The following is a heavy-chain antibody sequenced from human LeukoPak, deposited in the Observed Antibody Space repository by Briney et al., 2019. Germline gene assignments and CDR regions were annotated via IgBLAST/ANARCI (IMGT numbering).Heavy chain of an antibody. CDR3: ARDVGSSGHPIDY. V-gene: IGHV4-59*01. Sequence: SETLSLTCTVSDGSISSYYWSWIRQPPWKGLEWIGYIYYSGSTNYNPSLKSRVTISVDTSKNQFSLKLSSVTAADTAVYYCARDVGSSGHPIDYWGQGTLVTVSS. D-gene: IGHD6-19*01. J-gene: IGHJ4*02. CDR2: IYYSGST. CDR1: DGSISSYY.